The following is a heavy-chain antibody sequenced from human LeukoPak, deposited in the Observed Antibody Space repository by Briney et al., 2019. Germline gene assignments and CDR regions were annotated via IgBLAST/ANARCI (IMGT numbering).Heavy chain of an antibody. D-gene: IGHD3-22*01. V-gene: IGHV3-23*01. Sequence: GGSLKLSCAAPGFAFSSYAMSWVRQAPGKGPEWVSSMSGRGGSTYHAASVMCRFSNSRDKSTNPLHLQMNNLRPEDTAVYYCAKGAIHFLDSSSYNYFDSWGQGTLVTVSS. CDR2: MSGRGGST. J-gene: IGHJ4*02. CDR1: GFAFSSYA. CDR3: AKGAIHFLDSSSYNYFDS.